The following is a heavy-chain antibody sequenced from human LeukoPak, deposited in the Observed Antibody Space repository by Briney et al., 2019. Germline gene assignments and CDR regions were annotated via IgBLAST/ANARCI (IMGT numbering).Heavy chain of an antibody. J-gene: IGHJ5*02. CDR2: IDPSDSYT. CDR3: ARHLGYCSGTSCYANWFDP. CDR1: GYSFTSYW. D-gene: IGHD2-2*01. Sequence: GESLKISCKGSGYSFTSYWISWVRQMPGKGLEWMGRIDPSDSYTNYSPSFQGHVTISADKSISTAYLQWSSLKASDTAMYYCARHLGYCSGTSCYANWFDPWGQGTLVTVSS. V-gene: IGHV5-10-1*01.